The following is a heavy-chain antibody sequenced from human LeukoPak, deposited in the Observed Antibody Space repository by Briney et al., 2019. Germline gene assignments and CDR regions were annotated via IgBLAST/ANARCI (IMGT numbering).Heavy chain of an antibody. D-gene: IGHD3-10*01. Sequence: GGSLRLSCAASGFTFSSYAMHWVRQAPGKGLEWVSAISGSGGSTYYADSVKGRFTISRDNSKNTLYLQMNSLRAEDTAVYYCAKVWFGELTEPFDYWGQGTLVTVSS. J-gene: IGHJ4*02. CDR3: AKVWFGELTEPFDY. CDR2: ISGSGGST. CDR1: GFTFSSYA. V-gene: IGHV3-23*01.